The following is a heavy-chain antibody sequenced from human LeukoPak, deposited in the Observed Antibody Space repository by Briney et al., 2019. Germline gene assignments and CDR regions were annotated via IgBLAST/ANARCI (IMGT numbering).Heavy chain of an antibody. CDR1: GGTFSSYA. Sequence: GASVKVSCKASGGTFSSYAISWVRQAPGQGLEWMGIINPSGGSTSYAQTFQGRVTMTRDMSTSTVYMELSSLRSEDTAVYYCARPGLRGPSRYYYYYYMDVWGKGTTVTVSS. V-gene: IGHV1-46*01. CDR2: INPSGGST. CDR3: ARPGLRGPSRYYYYYYMDV. J-gene: IGHJ6*03.